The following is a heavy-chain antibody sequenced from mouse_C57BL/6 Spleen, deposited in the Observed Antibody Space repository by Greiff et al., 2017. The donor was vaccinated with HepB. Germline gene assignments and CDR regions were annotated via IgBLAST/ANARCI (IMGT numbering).Heavy chain of an antibody. J-gene: IGHJ4*01. CDR1: GFTFSDYG. CDR3: ARPGDSNYEDYAIDY. D-gene: IGHD2-5*01. V-gene: IGHV5-17*01. CDR2: ISSGSSTI. Sequence: EVHLVESGGGLVKPGGSLKLSCAASGFTFSDYGMHWVRQAPEKGLEWVAYISSGSSTIYYADTVKGRFTISRDNAKNTLFLQMTSLRSEDTAMYYCARPGDSNYEDYAIDYWGQGTSVTVSS.